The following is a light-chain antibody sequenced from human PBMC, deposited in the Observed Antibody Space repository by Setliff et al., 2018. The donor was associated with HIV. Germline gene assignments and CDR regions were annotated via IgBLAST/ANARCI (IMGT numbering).Light chain of an antibody. Sequence: EIAMTQSPATLSVSPGERATLSCRASQGVGTNLAWYQQRRGQAPSLLIYDTSTRATSVPARFSGSGSGTEFTLTISGLQSEDFAVYYCQQYHNWPSVTFGGGTKVDIK. CDR3: QQYHNWPSVT. CDR1: QGVGTN. V-gene: IGKV3-15*01. CDR2: DTS. J-gene: IGKJ4*01.